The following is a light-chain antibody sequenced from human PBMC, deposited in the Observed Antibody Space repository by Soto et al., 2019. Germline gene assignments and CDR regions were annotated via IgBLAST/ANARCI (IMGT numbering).Light chain of an antibody. CDR1: SSNIGGGYD. CDR2: GKN. J-gene: IGLJ1*01. CDR3: QSYDASLSGYD. Sequence: QSVLTQPPSVSEAPGQRVTISCTGSSSNIGGGYDVHWFQQLPGTAPKLLFYGKNNRPSGVPDRFSGSTSGTSASLAITGLQTEDEADYYCQSYDASLSGYDFGNGTKATVL. V-gene: IGLV1-40*01.